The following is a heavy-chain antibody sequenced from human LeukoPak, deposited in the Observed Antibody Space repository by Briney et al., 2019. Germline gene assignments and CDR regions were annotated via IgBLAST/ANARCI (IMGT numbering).Heavy chain of an antibody. D-gene: IGHD6-6*01. CDR2: ISSSSTNM. CDR3: AREYSSSSGRSFDY. CDR1: GFTFSTYS. Sequence: PGGYLRLYCAASGFTFSTYSMNWVRQAPGKGLQWVSYISSSSTNMYYADSVKGRFTISRDNAKNSLYLQMNSLRAEGTAVYYCAREYSSSSGRSFDYWGQGTLVTVSS. V-gene: IGHV3-48*01. J-gene: IGHJ4*02.